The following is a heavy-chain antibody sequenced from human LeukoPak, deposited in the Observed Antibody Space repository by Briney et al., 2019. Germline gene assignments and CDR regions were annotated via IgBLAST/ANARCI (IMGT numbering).Heavy chain of an antibody. D-gene: IGHD6-13*01. CDR1: GFTFSNYW. V-gene: IGHV3-74*01. CDR3: ARGRYTSDSSSWYWFDP. Sequence: GGSLRLSCAASGFTFSNYWMHWVRQVPGKGLVWVSRINTDGRITSYADSVKGRFTISRDNAKNTLYLQMNSLRAEDTAVYYCARGRYTSDSSSWYWFDPWGQGTLVTVSS. CDR2: INTDGRIT. J-gene: IGHJ5*02.